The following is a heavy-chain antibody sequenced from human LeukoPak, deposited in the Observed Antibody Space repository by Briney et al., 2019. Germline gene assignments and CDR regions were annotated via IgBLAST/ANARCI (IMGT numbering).Heavy chain of an antibody. Sequence: ASVKVSCKASGYTFISYDINWVRQATGQGLEWMGWMNPNSGNTGYAQKFQGRVTMTRNTSISTAYMELSSLRSEDTAVYYCCGSGSYNWFDPWGQGTLVTVSS. J-gene: IGHJ5*02. CDR2: MNPNSGNT. D-gene: IGHD3-10*01. CDR1: GYTFISYD. V-gene: IGHV1-8*01. CDR3: CGSGSYNWFDP.